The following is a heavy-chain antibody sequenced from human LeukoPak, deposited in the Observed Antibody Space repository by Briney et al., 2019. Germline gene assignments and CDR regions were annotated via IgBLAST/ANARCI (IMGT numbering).Heavy chain of an antibody. D-gene: IGHD1-26*01. CDR3: AKGGSGRELDCDP. J-gene: IGHJ5*02. CDR2: ISYDGSNK. CDR1: GFTFSSYG. Sequence: GRSLRLSCAASGFTFSSYGMHWVRQAPGKGLEWVAVISYDGSNKYYADSVKGRFTISRDNSKNTLYLQMNSLRAEDTAVYYCAKGGSGRELDCDPWGQGTLVTVSS. V-gene: IGHV3-30*18.